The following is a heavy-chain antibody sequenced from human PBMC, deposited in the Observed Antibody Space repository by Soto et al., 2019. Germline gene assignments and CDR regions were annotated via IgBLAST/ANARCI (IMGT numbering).Heavy chain of an antibody. Sequence: QVQLVQSGAEVKKPGSSVKVSCKASGGTFSSYAISWVRQAPGQGLEWMGGIIPIFGTANYAQKFQGRVTINADESTSTDYMELSSLRSEDTAVYYCARVKYSYGQTHWYFDLWGRGTLVTVSS. D-gene: IGHD5-18*01. J-gene: IGHJ2*01. CDR1: GGTFSSYA. V-gene: IGHV1-69*12. CDR3: ARVKYSYGQTHWYFDL. CDR2: IIPIFGTA.